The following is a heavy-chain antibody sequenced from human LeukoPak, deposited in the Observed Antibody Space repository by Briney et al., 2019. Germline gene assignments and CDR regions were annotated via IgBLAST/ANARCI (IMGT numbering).Heavy chain of an antibody. CDR2: ISGSSSFI. Sequence: GGSLRLSCAASGFTLRTYSMNWVRQAPGRGLEWVSCISGSSSFIYYSDSVKGRFTISRDNAKNSVYLQMNSLSAEDTAVYYCARRDSGSYSLPFDHWGQGTLVTVSS. V-gene: IGHV3-21*04. CDR1: GFTLRTYS. CDR3: ARRDSGSYSLPFDH. J-gene: IGHJ4*02. D-gene: IGHD1-26*01.